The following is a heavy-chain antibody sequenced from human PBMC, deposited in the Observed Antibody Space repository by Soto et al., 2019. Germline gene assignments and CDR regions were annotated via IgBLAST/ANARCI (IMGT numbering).Heavy chain of an antibody. CDR1: GGASSNYA. V-gene: IGHV1-8*02. J-gene: IGHJ4*02. CDR2: INPICGTT. Sequence: VNVSCKASGGASSNYAVGGVRLATGQGLEWMGWINPICGTTDYGQNFQGRVTMTRDTSTRTAYMELSSLRSEDTAVYFCARSSFLIPVADHWGQGTLVTVSS. D-gene: IGHD6-19*01. CDR3: ARSSFLIPVADH.